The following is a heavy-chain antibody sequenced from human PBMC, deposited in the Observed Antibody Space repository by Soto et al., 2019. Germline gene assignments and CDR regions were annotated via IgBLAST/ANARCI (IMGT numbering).Heavy chain of an antibody. Sequence: QVQLQESGPGLVKPSETLSLTCTVSGGSISSYYWSWIRQPPGKGLEWIGYIYYSGTTYYNPSLKSRATTSVNTSKYQYSQKLSPGTAAETAVYYSARLSDLGYCTNGVCSTFMDVWGKGTTVTVSS. CDR1: GGSISSYY. CDR2: IYYSGTT. J-gene: IGHJ6*03. CDR3: ARLSDLGYCTNGVCSTFMDV. D-gene: IGHD2-8*01. V-gene: IGHV4-59*08.